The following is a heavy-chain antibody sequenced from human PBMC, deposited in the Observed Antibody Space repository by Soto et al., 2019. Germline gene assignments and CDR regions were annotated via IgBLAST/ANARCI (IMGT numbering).Heavy chain of an antibody. CDR3: AKKEPYYDFWSGYSFSDY. V-gene: IGHV3-23*01. CDR2: ISGSGGST. CDR1: GFTFSKYA. J-gene: IGHJ4*02. D-gene: IGHD3-3*01. Sequence: PGGSLRLSCAVSGFTFSKYAMSWVRQAPGKGLEWVSAISGSGGSTYYADSVKGRFTISRDNSKNTLYLQMNSLRAEDTAVYYCAKKEPYYDFWSGYSFSDYWGQGTLVTVSS.